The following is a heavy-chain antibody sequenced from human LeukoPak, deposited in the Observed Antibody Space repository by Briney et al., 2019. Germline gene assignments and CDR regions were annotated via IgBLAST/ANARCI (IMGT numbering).Heavy chain of an antibody. Sequence: SETLSLTCTVSGVSISSYYWSWIRQPAGKGLEWIGRIYTSGSTYYNPSLKSRVTISVDTSNNQFSLKLSSVTAADTAVYYCARLQNQVAGTFWGQGTLVTVSS. CDR3: ARLQNQVAGTF. D-gene: IGHD6-19*01. J-gene: IGHJ4*02. V-gene: IGHV4-4*07. CDR2: IYTSGST. CDR1: GVSISSYY.